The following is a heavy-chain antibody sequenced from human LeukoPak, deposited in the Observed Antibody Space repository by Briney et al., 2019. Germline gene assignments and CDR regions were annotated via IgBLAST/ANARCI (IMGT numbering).Heavy chain of an antibody. Sequence: PSETLSLTCTVSGGSISSYYWSWIRQPPGKGLEWIGYIYYSGSTNYNPSLKSRVTISVDTSKNQFSLKLSSVTAADTAVYYCAIFMNTSPEGYYFDYWGQGTLVTVSS. CDR2: IYYSGST. V-gene: IGHV4-59*01. D-gene: IGHD3-16*01. J-gene: IGHJ4*02. CDR1: GGSISSYY. CDR3: AIFMNTSPEGYYFDY.